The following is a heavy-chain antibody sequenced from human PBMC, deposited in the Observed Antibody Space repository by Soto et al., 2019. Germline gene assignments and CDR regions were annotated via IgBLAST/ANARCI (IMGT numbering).Heavy chain of an antibody. V-gene: IGHV3-64*04. J-gene: IGHJ4*02. CDR3: AKDWGYYYDSSGYPGAY. D-gene: IGHD3-22*01. CDR1: GFTFNKFA. Sequence: PGGSLRLSCSASGFTFNKFAMHWVRQAPGTGLEYVSAISDTGGSKFHAESVKGRFSISRDNSKNTLYLQMNSLRAEDTAVYYCAKDWGYYYDSSGYPGAYWGQGTLVTVSS. CDR2: ISDTGGSK.